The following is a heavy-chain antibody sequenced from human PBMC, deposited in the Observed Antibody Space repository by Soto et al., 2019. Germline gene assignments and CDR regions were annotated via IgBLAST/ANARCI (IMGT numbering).Heavy chain of an antibody. J-gene: IGHJ2*01. CDR1: GFTFSSYW. CDR3: ARVGSLNWYFDL. D-gene: IGHD1-26*01. Sequence: EVQLVESGGGLVQPGGSLRLSCAASGFTFSSYWMHWVRQAPGKGLVWVSRINSDGSSTSYADSVKGRFTISRDNAKNTMYLQMNSLGAEDTAVYYCARVGSLNWYFDLWGRGTLVTVSS. V-gene: IGHV3-74*01. CDR2: INSDGSST.